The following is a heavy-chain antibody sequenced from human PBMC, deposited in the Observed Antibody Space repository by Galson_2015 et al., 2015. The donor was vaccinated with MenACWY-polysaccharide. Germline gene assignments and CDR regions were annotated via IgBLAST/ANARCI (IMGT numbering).Heavy chain of an antibody. CDR3: ARVEKYSGSYYILH. CDR1: VCSISSGYY. J-gene: IGHJ4*02. CDR2: IYHSGST. Sequence: SEPLSLTCAVSVCSISSGYYWGWMRQPPGQGLEWIGSIYHSGSTYYNPSLKSRVTISVDTSNNQFSLKLSSVTAADTAVYYCARVEKYSGSYYILHWGQGTLVTVSS. D-gene: IGHD1-26*01. V-gene: IGHV4-38-2*01.